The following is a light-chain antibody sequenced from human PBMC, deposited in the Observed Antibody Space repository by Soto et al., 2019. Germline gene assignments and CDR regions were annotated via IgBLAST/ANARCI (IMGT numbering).Light chain of an antibody. V-gene: IGKV3-15*01. CDR3: QQYNDWPRT. CDR1: QSVTIS. Sequence: EIVMTQSPATLSVSPGERATLSCRASQSVTISLAWYQQKPGQAPTLLIYGASSRATSTPVRFSGSGSGTEFTLTISSLQSEDFAVYYCQQYNDWPRTFGQGTKVDIK. J-gene: IGKJ2*01. CDR2: GAS.